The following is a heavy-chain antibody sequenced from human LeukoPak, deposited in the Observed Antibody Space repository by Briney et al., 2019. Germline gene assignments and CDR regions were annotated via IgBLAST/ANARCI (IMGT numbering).Heavy chain of an antibody. CDR1: GFTFSNYW. J-gene: IGHJ6*03. D-gene: IGHD1-26*01. CDR2: IKDDGKMT. CDR3: ARDRGIVGTTGYYYMDV. V-gene: IGHV3-74*01. Sequence: PGGSLRLSCAASGFTFSNYWMHWVRQVPGKGLVWVSRIKDDGKMTDYADSVKGRFTISRDNAKNTLYLQMNSLRTDDTAVYYCARDRGIVGTTGYYYMDVWGKGTTVTVSS.